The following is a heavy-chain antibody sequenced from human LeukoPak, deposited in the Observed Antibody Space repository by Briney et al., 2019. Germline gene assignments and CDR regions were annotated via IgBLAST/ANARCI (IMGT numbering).Heavy chain of an antibody. CDR1: GFTFSGYS. J-gene: IGHJ4*02. CDR3: ARDQEGYIWGSYRPYYFDY. D-gene: IGHD3-16*02. CDR2: ISSSSSYI. V-gene: IGHV3-21*01. Sequence: GGSLRLSCAASGFTFSGYSMNWVRQAPGKGLEWVSSISSSSSYIYYADSVKGRFTISRDNAKNSLYLQMNSLRAEDTAVYYCARDQEGYIWGSYRPYYFDYWGQGTLVTVSS.